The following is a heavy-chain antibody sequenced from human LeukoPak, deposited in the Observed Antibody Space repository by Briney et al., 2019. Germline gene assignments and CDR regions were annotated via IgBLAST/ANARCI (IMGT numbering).Heavy chain of an antibody. V-gene: IGHV5-51*01. CDR3: ARRLGATGNWFDP. Sequence: AEALKISSKGSGYSFTSYWIGWVRQMRGKRLEGLGIIYPGDSDTRYSPSFQGQVTISADKSISTAYLQWSSLKASDTAMYYCARRLGATGNWFDPWGQGTLVTVSS. CDR2: IYPGDSDT. D-gene: IGHD1-26*01. J-gene: IGHJ5*02. CDR1: GYSFTSYW.